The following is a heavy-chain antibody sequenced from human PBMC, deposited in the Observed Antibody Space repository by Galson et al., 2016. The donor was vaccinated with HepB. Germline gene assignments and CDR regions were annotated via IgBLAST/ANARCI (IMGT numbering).Heavy chain of an antibody. CDR2: IKQDGSEK. D-gene: IGHD6-25*01. CDR1: GFTFSGYW. J-gene: IGHJ4*02. CDR3: ASAPAATESDY. V-gene: IGHV3-7*01. Sequence: SLRLSCAASGFTFSGYWMTWVRQAPGKGLEWVANIKQDGSEKNCVDSVKGRFTISRDNAKNLVYLQMNSLRAEDTAMYYCASAPAATESDYWGQGTLVTV.